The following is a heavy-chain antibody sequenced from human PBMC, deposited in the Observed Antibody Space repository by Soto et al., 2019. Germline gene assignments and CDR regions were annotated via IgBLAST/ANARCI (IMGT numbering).Heavy chain of an antibody. J-gene: IGHJ2*01. D-gene: IGHD7-27*01. CDR3: AKRRGDGYFDF. CDR2: IGGTSGST. CDR1: GFTFSNFV. V-gene: IGHV3-23*01. Sequence: LRLSCAASGFTFSNFVMSWVRRAPGKGLEWVSAIGGTSGSTYYADSVKGRFTISRDNSKNTLSLQMNSLRAEDTAVYYCAKRRGDGYFDFWGRGTLVTVSS.